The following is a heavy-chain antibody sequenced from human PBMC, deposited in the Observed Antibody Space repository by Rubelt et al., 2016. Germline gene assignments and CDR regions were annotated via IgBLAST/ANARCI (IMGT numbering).Heavy chain of an antibody. J-gene: IGHJ2*01. CDR3: ARGLDRHYWNFDL. V-gene: IGHV7-4-1*02. D-gene: IGHD1-1*01. CDR2: SNPRTVDP. Sequence: QAQRVQSGSELKEPGASVKISCKASGYSFHDYVENWGRQAPGQGLEWMRWSNPRTVDPTYAQGFPGRVFFSLATSVTTAYLQITGLRSEDTAVYYCARGLDRHYWNFDLWGRGTLVTVSS. CDR1: GYSFHDYV.